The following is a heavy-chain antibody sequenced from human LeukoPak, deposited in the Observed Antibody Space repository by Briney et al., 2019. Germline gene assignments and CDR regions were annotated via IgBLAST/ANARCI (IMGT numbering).Heavy chain of an antibody. CDR2: INPSGGST. J-gene: IGHJ4*02. CDR3: ARGGGRGSGYYYEYFDY. V-gene: IGHV1-46*01. CDR1: GYTFTSYY. Sequence: GASVKVSCKTSGYTFTSYYMHWVRQAPGQGLEWMAIINPSGGSTRYARKFQGRVTMTRDTSTSTVYMELSSLRSEDTAVYYCARGGGRGSGYYYEYFDYWGQGTLVTVSS. D-gene: IGHD3-22*01.